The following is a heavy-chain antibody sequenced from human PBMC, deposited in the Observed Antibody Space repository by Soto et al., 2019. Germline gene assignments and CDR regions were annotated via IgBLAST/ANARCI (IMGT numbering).Heavy chain of an antibody. Sequence: PSETLSLTCTVSGASIRSSTFYWGWIRQPPGKGLESIANIYYDGSTYYNPSLKSRVTISVDRSKNQFSLKVSSVTAADTAVYYCARETYGDYVGYFDPWGQGTLVTVSS. CDR2: IYYDGST. D-gene: IGHD4-17*01. V-gene: IGHV4-39*07. CDR1: GASIRSSTFY. J-gene: IGHJ5*02. CDR3: ARETYGDYVGYFDP.